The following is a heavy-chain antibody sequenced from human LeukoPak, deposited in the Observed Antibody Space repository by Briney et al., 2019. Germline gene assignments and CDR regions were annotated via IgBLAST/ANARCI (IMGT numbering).Heavy chain of an antibody. CDR3: ARGIRVTKFVRYYYYYMDV. J-gene: IGHJ6*03. Sequence: GGSLRLSCAASGFTFSSYGMHWVRQAPGKGLEWVAVISYDGSNKYYADSVKGRFTISRDNSKNTLYLQMNSLRAEDTAVYYCARGIRVTKFVRYYYYYMDVWGKGTTVTISS. D-gene: IGHD4-17*01. CDR2: ISYDGSNK. V-gene: IGHV3-30*03. CDR1: GFTFSSYG.